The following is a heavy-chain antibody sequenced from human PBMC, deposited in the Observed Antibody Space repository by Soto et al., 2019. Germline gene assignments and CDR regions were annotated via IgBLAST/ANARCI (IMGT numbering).Heavy chain of an antibody. V-gene: IGHV1-69*05. CDR1: GGTFSSYA. J-gene: IGHJ4*02. D-gene: IGHD3-3*01. Sequence: SVKVSCKASGGTFSSYAISWVRQAPGQGLEWMGGIIPIFGTANYAQKFQGRVTMSTDTSTSTAYLEVTNLRSDDTALYFCTREQGRGFFDSVWGQGSLVTVSS. CDR2: IIPIFGTA. CDR3: TREQGRGFFDSV.